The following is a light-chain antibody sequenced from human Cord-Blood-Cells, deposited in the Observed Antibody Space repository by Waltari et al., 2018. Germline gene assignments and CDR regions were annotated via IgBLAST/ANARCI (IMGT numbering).Light chain of an antibody. V-gene: IGLV2-14*01. J-gene: IGLJ1*01. CDR2: DVS. CDR1: SSDVGGYNY. Sequence: QSALTQPASVSGSPGQSITISCTGTSSDVGGYNYVSWYQQHPGKAPKLMIYDVSNRPSGVSNRFSGSKSGNTASLTISGPQAMDEADYYCQAWDSSTLYVFGTGTKVTVL. CDR3: QAWDSSTLYV.